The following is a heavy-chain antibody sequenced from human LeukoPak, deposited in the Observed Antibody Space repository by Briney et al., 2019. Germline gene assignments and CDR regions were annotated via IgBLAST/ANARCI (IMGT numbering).Heavy chain of an antibody. V-gene: IGHV1-69*05. Sequence: GASVKVSCKASGDTFSSYAISWVRPAPGQGLEWIGRIIPIFGTANYAQKFQGRVTITTDESTSTAYMELSSLRSEDTAVYYCARELIVGAVDYWGQGTLVTVSS. CDR3: ARELIVGAVDY. CDR1: GDTFSSYA. D-gene: IGHD1-26*01. CDR2: IIPIFGTA. J-gene: IGHJ4*02.